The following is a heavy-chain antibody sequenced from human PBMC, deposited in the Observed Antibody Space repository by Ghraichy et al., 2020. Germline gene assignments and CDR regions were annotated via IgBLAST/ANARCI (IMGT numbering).Heavy chain of an antibody. CDR3: ARERDHLVDY. V-gene: IGHV3-48*02. CDR2: ISSSSGI. J-gene: IGHJ4*02. CDR1: GFLFSIYS. Sequence: GESLRLSCAASGFLFSIYSMNWVRQAPGKGLEWVSYISSSSGIYYADSVKGRFTMSRDNAKNSLYLQMNSLRDEDTAVYYCARERDHLVDYWGRGTLVTVSS.